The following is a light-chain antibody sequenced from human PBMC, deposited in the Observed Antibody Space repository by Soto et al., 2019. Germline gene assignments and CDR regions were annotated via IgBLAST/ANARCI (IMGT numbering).Light chain of an antibody. CDR1: QGISRY. CDR2: AAS. Sequence: AFRMTQSPSSLSASTGDRVTITCRASQGISRYLAWYQQKPGKAPKLLIYAASTLQSGVPSRFSGSGSGTDFTLTISCLQSEDFATYYCQQYYSYPRGFTFGPGTKVDIK. V-gene: IGKV1-8*01. J-gene: IGKJ3*01. CDR3: QQYYSYPRGFT.